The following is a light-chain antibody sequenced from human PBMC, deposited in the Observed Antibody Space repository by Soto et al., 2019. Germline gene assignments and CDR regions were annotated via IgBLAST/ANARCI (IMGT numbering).Light chain of an antibody. J-gene: IGLJ2*01. CDR3: RSYTSSSTYVV. Sequence: QSALTQPASVSGSPGQSITISCTGTSRDVGGYNYVSWYQQHPGKAPKLMIYDVSNRPSGVSNRFSGSKSGNTASLTISGLQAEDEADYYCRSYTSSSTYVVFGGGTKVTVL. CDR1: SRDVGGYNY. V-gene: IGLV2-14*01. CDR2: DVS.